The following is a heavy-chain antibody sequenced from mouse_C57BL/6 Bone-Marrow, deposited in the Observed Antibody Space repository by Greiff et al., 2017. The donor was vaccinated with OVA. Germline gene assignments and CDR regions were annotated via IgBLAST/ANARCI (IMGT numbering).Heavy chain of an antibody. V-gene: IGHV5-17*01. D-gene: IGHD1-1*01. CDR3: ARTTVVAKFAY. Sequence: EVHLVESGGGLVKPGGSLKLSCAASGFTFSDYGMHWVRQAPEKGLEWVAYISSGSSTIYYADTVKGRFTISRDNAKNTLFLQMTSLRSEDTAMYYCARTTVVAKFAYWGQGTLVTVSA. CDR1: GFTFSDYG. J-gene: IGHJ3*01. CDR2: ISSGSSTI.